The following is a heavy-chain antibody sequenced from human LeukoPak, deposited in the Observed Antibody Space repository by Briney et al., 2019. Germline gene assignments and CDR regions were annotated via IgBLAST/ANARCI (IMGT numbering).Heavy chain of an antibody. Sequence: ASVKVSCNVSGYTFTSFDINWERQVTGQWLEWMGWMKPNSGNTGYAQKCQGRVTITTNTSITTAYIELSSLRPEDTAVYYCARKEHRAEGYYYSTYMDVWGKGTTVTVSS. CDR2: MKPNSGNT. CDR1: GYTFTSFD. J-gene: IGHJ6*03. CDR3: ARKEHRAEGYYYSTYMDV. D-gene: IGHD1/OR15-1a*01. V-gene: IGHV1-8*03.